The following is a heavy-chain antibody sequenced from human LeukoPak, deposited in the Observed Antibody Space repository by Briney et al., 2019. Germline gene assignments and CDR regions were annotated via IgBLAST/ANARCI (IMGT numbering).Heavy chain of an antibody. V-gene: IGHV3-30*18. D-gene: IGHD6-19*01. CDR2: ISYDGKNK. CDR3: AKNGYSSGWYMYYFDY. CDR1: GLSLGDSG. J-gene: IGHJ4*02. Sequence: GRSLRLSCAASGLSLGDSGMHWVRQAPGKGLEWVAVISYDGKNKYYADSVKGRFTVSRDNSMNTLFLQMNSLRTEDTAVYYCAKNGYSSGWYMYYFDYWGQGILVTVSS.